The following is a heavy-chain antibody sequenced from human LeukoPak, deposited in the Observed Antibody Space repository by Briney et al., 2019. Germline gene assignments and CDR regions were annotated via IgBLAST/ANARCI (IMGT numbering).Heavy chain of an antibody. CDR3: AKDLAFFDI. CDR2: ISYDGSNK. Sequence: GRSLRLSCAASGFTFSSYAMHWVRQAPGKGLEWVAVISYDGSNKYYADSVKGRFTISRDNSKNTLYLQMNSLRAEDTAVYYCAKDLAFFDIWGQGTMVTVSS. V-gene: IGHV3-30*04. CDR1: GFTFSSYA. J-gene: IGHJ3*02.